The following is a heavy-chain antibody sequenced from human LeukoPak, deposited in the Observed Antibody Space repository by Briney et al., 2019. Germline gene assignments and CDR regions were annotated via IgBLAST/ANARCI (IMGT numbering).Heavy chain of an antibody. V-gene: IGHV4-34*01. D-gene: IGHD5-18*01. Sequence: SETLSLTCAVYGGSFSGYYWSWIRQPPGKGLEWIGEINHSGSTNYNPSLKSRVTISVDTSKNQFSLKLSSVTAADTAVYYCARSGGCSYRTNRLDYWGQGTLVTVSS. J-gene: IGHJ4*02. CDR2: INHSGST. CDR1: GGSFSGYY. CDR3: ARSGGCSYRTNRLDY.